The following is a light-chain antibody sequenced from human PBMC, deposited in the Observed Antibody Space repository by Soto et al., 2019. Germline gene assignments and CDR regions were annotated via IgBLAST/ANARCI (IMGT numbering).Light chain of an antibody. V-gene: IGLV2-14*03. CDR3: SSYRGSNTWV. CDR2: DVS. J-gene: IGLJ3*02. Sequence: QSALTQSASVSGSPGQSITISCTGTSSDVGGYNYVSWYQQHPGKAPKFIIYDVSNRPSGVANRFSGSKSGNTASLTISGLQAEDEADYYCSSYRGSNTWVFGGGTKVTVL. CDR1: SSDVGGYNY.